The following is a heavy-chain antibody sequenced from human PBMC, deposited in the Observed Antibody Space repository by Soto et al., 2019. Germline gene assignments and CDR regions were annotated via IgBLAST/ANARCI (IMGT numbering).Heavy chain of an antibody. J-gene: IGHJ3*02. CDR1: GCTCSSYA. CDR3: VKAYYYDSSGKKGGASDI. V-gene: IGHV3-23*01. Sequence: GLSLRLPCAASGCTCSSYASSWVRQAPGKGLEWVSAISGSGGSTYYADSVKGRFTISRDNSKNTLYLQMNSLRAEDTAVYYCVKAYYYDSSGKKGGASDIWGQRTMVTVSS. D-gene: IGHD3-22*01. CDR2: ISGSGGST.